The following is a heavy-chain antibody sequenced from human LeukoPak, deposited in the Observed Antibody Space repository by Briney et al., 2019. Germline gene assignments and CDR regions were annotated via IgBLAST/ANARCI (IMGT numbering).Heavy chain of an antibody. D-gene: IGHD7-27*01. Sequence: EASVKVSCKTSGYTFANYGISWVRQAPGQGLEWMGGIIPIFGTGNYAQKFQGRVTITADKSTNTAYMELSSLKSEDTAVYYCARDHDLTGTYEYLKYWGQGTLVSVSS. CDR1: GYTFANYG. V-gene: IGHV1-69*06. J-gene: IGHJ1*01. CDR2: IIPIFGTG. CDR3: ARDHDLTGTYEYLKY.